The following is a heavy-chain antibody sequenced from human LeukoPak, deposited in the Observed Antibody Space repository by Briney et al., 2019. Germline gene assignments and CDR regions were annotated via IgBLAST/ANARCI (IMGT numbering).Heavy chain of an antibody. J-gene: IGHJ4*02. V-gene: IGHV3-53*01. D-gene: IGHD2-2*02. CDR1: GFSVSSNH. CDR3: ARDGGWGCSSTSCYTGY. Sequence: PGGSLRLSCAASGFSVSSNHMSWVRQAPGKGLEWVSVIYSGTSTDYADSVKGRFTISRDNAKNSLYLQMNSLRAEDTAVYYCARDGGWGCSSTSCYTGYWGQGTLVTVFS. CDR2: IYSGTST.